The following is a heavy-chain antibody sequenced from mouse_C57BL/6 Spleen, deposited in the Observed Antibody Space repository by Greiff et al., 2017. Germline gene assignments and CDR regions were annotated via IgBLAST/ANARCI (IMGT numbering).Heavy chain of an antibody. D-gene: IGHD1-1*01. V-gene: IGHV1-15*01. Sequence: QVQLQQSGAELVRPGASVTLSCKASGYTFTDYEMHWVKQTPVHGLEWIGAIDPETGGTAYNQKFKGKAILTADKSSSTAYMELRSLTSEDSAVYYCTLDYYGSSPYFDYWGQGTTLTVSS. CDR3: TLDYYGSSPYFDY. CDR1: GYTFTDYE. J-gene: IGHJ2*01. CDR2: IDPETGGT.